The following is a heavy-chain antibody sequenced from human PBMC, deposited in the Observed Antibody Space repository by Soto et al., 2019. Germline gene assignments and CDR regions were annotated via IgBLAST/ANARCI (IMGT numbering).Heavy chain of an antibody. CDR1: GFTFSSYA. CDR2: ISGSDGRT. V-gene: IGHV3-23*01. D-gene: IGHD5-18*01. J-gene: IGHJ4*02. CDR3: AKGVSQYTPLALFDY. Sequence: EVQLLESGGGLVRPGGSLRLSCAASGFTFSSYAMRWVRQAPGTGLEWVSTISGSDGRTYSTDSVKGRFTISRDNSRNTAYLQMNSLRVEDTAVYYCAKGVSQYTPLALFDYWGRGTLVTFSS.